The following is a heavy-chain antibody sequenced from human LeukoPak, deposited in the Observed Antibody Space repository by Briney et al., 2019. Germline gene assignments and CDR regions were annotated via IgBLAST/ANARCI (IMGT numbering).Heavy chain of an antibody. Sequence: PGGSLRLSCAASGFTVSSNYMTWVRQAPGKGLEWVSLIYSAGGTYYTDSVKGRFTISRDNAKNTLYLQMNSLRAEDTAVYYCARDLIAAAGTGYYYYGMDVWGQGTTVTVSS. CDR3: ARDLIAAAGTGYYYYGMDV. J-gene: IGHJ6*02. V-gene: IGHV3-53*01. D-gene: IGHD6-13*01. CDR2: IYSAGGT. CDR1: GFTVSSNY.